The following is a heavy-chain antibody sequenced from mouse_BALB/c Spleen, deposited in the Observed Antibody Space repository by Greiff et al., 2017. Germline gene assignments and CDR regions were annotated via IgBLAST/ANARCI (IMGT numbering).Heavy chain of an antibody. D-gene: IGHD1-1*02. J-gene: IGHJ4*01. Sequence: EVKLQESGPELVKPGASVKMSCKASGYTFTSYVMHWVKQKPGQGLEWIGYINPYNDGTKYNEKFKGKATLTSDKSSSTAYMELSSLTSEDSAVYDYARWGSRYAMDYWGQGTSVTVSS. CDR1: GYTFTSYV. CDR3: ARWGSRYAMDY. CDR2: INPYNDGT. V-gene: IGHV1-14*01.